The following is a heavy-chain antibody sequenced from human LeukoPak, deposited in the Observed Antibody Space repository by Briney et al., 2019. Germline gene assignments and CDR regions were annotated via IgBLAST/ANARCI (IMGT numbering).Heavy chain of an antibody. Sequence: AGESLKISCKGSGYSFTSYWIDWVRQMPGKGLEWMGIIYPGDSDTRYSPSFQGQVTISADKSISTAYLQWSSLKASDTAMYYCARRSLSSASRGAMDVWGQGTTVTVSS. J-gene: IGHJ6*02. CDR2: IYPGDSDT. D-gene: IGHD6-19*01. CDR1: GYSFTSYW. CDR3: ARRSLSSASRGAMDV. V-gene: IGHV5-51*01.